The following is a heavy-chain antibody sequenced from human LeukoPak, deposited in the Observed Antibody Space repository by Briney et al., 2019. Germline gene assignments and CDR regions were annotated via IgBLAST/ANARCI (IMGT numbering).Heavy chain of an antibody. CDR1: GGSMSDYY. Sequence: PSETLSLTCTVSGGSMSDYYWGCIRQPPGKGLEWIGYISYSGKSNSNPSLKSRVTMSVDMSKNQFSLKLASVTAADTAVYHCVRVGRSLHWNPDFWGLGTLVTVSS. CDR2: ISYSGKS. V-gene: IGHV4-59*01. J-gene: IGHJ4*02. D-gene: IGHD1-1*01. CDR3: VRVGRSLHWNPDF.